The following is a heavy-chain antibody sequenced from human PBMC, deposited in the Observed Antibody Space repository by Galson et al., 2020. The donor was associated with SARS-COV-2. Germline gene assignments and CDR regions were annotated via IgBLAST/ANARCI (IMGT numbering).Heavy chain of an antibody. Sequence: SETLSLTRTVSGGSISSSDYYWGWIRQPPGKGLEWIANIYYTGNSFSNPSLKSRVTISVDTSKNHFSLSLRSLTAADTAVYYCAGAKWDNWFDPWGQGTLVTVSS. CDR1: GGSISSSDYY. CDR2: IYYTGNS. V-gene: IGHV4-39*07. J-gene: IGHJ5*02. D-gene: IGHD1-26*01. CDR3: AGAKWDNWFDP.